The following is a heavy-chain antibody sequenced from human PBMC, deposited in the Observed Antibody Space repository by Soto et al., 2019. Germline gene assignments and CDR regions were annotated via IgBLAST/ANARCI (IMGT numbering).Heavy chain of an antibody. CDR3: AKEETVISHYYYYYGMDV. V-gene: IGHV3-23*01. CDR2: ISGTGGIT. J-gene: IGHJ6*02. Sequence: PGGSLRLSCAASGFTFSSYAMNWVRQAPGKGLEWVSVISGTGGITYHADSVKGRFTISRDNSKNTLYLQMDSLRAEDTAVYFCAKEETVISHYYYYYGMDVWGQGTTVTVSS. CDR1: GFTFSSYA. D-gene: IGHD4-4*01.